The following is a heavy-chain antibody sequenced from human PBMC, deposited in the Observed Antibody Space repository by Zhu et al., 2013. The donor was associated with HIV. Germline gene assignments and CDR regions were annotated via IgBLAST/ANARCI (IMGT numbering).Heavy chain of an antibody. CDR2: MNPNSGNT. D-gene: IGHD2-2*01. CDR1: GYTLSELA. J-gene: IGHJ6*03. CDR3: ARGVRYCSSTSCYYYYYYMDV. Sequence: QVQLVQSGAEVKKPGASVKVSCKVSGYTLSELAMHWVRQATGQGLEWMGWMNPNSGNTGYAQKFQGRVTITRNTSISTAYMELSSLRSEDTAVYYCARGVRYCSSTSCYYYYYYMDVWGKGTTVTVSS. V-gene: IGHV1-8*03.